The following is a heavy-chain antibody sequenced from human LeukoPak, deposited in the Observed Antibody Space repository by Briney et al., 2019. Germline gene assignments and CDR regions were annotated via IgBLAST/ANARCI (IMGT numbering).Heavy chain of an antibody. D-gene: IGHD6-6*01. CDR1: GGTFSSYA. J-gene: IGHJ6*03. Sequence: GASVKVSCKASGGTFSSYAISWVRQAPGQGVGWMGGIIPIFGTANYAQKFQGRVTITTDESTSTAYMELSSLRSEDTAVYYCARGSSSSSSYYYYYYMDVWGKGTTVTVSS. V-gene: IGHV1-69*05. CDR3: ARGSSSSSSYYYYYYMDV. CDR2: IIPIFGTA.